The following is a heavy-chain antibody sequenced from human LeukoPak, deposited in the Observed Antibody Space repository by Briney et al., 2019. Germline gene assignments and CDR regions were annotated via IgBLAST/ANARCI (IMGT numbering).Heavy chain of an antibody. D-gene: IGHD4-17*01. CDR1: GFTFSSYS. J-gene: IGHJ4*02. CDR3: ARAPRDYGEVDY. Sequence: GGSLRLSCAASGFTFSSYSMNWVRQAPGKGLRWVSSISSSSYIYYADSVKGRFTISRDNAKNSLYLQMNSLRAEDTAVYYCARAPRDYGEVDYWGQGTLVTVSS. V-gene: IGHV3-21*01. CDR2: ISSSSYI.